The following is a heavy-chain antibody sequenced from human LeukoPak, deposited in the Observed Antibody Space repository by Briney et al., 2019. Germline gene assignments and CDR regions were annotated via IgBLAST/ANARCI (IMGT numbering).Heavy chain of an antibody. J-gene: IGHJ3*02. CDR3: AKDRKVGATPYGAFDI. CDR1: GFTFSSYA. CDR2: ISGSGGST. D-gene: IGHD1-26*01. V-gene: IGHV3-23*01. Sequence: GGSLRLSCAASGFTFSSYAMSWVRQAPGKGLEWVSAISGSGGSTYYADSVKGRFTISRDNSKNTLYLQMNSLRAEDTVVYYCAKDRKVGATPYGAFDIWGQGTMVTVSS.